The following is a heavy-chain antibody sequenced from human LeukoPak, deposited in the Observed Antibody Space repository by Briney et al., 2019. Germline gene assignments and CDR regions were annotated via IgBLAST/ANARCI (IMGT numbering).Heavy chain of an antibody. CDR2: INPNSGGT. J-gene: IGHJ4*02. CDR3: ARGEWLLHY. CDR1: GYTFTDYY. D-gene: IGHD3-22*01. Sequence: ASVKVSCKASGYTFTDYYMHWVRQAPGQGLEWMGRINPNSGGTNYAQKFQGRVTMTRDTSISTAHMELNRLRSDDTAVYYCARGEWLLHYWGQGTLVTVSS. V-gene: IGHV1-2*06.